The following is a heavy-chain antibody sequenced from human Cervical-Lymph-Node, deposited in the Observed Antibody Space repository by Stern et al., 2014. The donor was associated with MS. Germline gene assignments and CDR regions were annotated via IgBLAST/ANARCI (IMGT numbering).Heavy chain of an antibody. CDR3: ARRGHGYMGIDY. V-gene: IGHV5-51*03. CDR1: GYRFTNYW. J-gene: IGHJ4*02. CDR2: ICPGDSEA. Sequence: EVQLVESGAEVRKPGESLRISCEVSGYRFTNYWIGWVRQMPGKGLEWMGIICPGDSEARYSPSFQGQVTILVDRSNTTTYLQWSSLKVSDAAMYYCARRGHGYMGIDYWGQGALVTVSS. D-gene: IGHD5-24*01.